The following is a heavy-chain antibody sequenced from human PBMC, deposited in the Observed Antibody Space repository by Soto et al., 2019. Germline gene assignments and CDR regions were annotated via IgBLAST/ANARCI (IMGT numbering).Heavy chain of an antibody. J-gene: IGHJ6*02. CDR1: GFTFSSYA. CDR2: ISYDGSNK. CDR3: ARDLYVDTAMVVICPDV. D-gene: IGHD5-18*01. Sequence: GGSLRLSCAASGFTFSSYAMHWVRQAPGKGLEWVAVISYDGSNKYYADSVKGRFTISRGNSKNTLYLQMNSLRAEDTAVYYCARDLYVDTAMVVICPDVWGQGTTVTVSS. V-gene: IGHV3-30-3*01.